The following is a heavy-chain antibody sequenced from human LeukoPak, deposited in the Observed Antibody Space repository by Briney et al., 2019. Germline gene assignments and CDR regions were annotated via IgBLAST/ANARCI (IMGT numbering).Heavy chain of an antibody. Sequence: ASVKVSCKVSGYTLTELSMHWVRQAPGKGLEWMGGFDPENGETIYAQKFQGRVTMTEDTSTDTAYMELSSLRSEDTAVYYCATGIAVATPNIDYWGQGTLVTVSS. V-gene: IGHV1-24*01. CDR2: FDPENGET. CDR1: GYTLTELS. D-gene: IGHD6-19*01. CDR3: ATGIAVATPNIDY. J-gene: IGHJ4*02.